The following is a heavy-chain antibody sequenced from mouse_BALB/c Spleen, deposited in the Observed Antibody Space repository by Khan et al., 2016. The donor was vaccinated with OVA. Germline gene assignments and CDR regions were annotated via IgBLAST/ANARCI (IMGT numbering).Heavy chain of an antibody. J-gene: IGHJ2*01. V-gene: IGHV1-20*02. CDR2: INPHIGET. CDR3: ARKNGSDFDY. Sequence: QLQQSGPELVKPGASVKISCKASGYSFTGYFMNWVMQSHGKSLEWIGRINPHIGETFYNQKFKGKATLTVDESSSTAHMELRSLASEDSAVYYCARKNGSDFDYWGQGTTLTVSS. D-gene: IGHD1-1*01. CDR1: GYSFTGYF.